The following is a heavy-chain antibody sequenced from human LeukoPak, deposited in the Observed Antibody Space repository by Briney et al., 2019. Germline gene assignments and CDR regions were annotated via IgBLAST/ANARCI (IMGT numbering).Heavy chain of an antibody. CDR1: GFTFSSYA. CDR2: ISSGGGST. Sequence: GGSLRLSCAGSGFTFSSYAMSWVRQAPGKGLEWVSGISSGGGSTYCADSVKGRFTISRDNSKNTLDLEMSSLRAEDTAVYYCAKDVGGYYFTYWSGCFDHWGQGTLVTVSS. D-gene: IGHD3-10*01. CDR3: AKDVGGYYFTYWSGCFDH. V-gene: IGHV3-23*01. J-gene: IGHJ4*02.